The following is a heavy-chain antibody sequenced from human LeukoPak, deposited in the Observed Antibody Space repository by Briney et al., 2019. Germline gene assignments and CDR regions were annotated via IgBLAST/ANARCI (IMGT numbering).Heavy chain of an antibody. D-gene: IGHD1-26*01. CDR3: ERDPSSRPSGSYYSFYYGMDV. V-gene: IGHV1-2*02. CDR2: INPNSGGT. Sequence: ASVKVSCKASGYTFTGYYMHWVRQAPGQGLEWMGWINPNSGGTNYAQKFQGRVTMTRDTSISTAYMELSRLRSDDTAVYYCERDPSSRPSGSYYSFYYGMDVWGQGTTVTVSS. CDR1: GYTFTGYY. J-gene: IGHJ6*02.